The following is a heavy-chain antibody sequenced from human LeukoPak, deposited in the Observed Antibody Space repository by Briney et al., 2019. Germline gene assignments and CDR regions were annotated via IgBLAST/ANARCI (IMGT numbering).Heavy chain of an antibody. CDR1: GFTFSSYS. CDR3: ARTMTTVTSLDI. V-gene: IGHV3-21*04. D-gene: IGHD4-17*01. CDR2: ISSSSSYI. Sequence: GGSLRLSCAASGFTFSSYSMNWVRQAPGKGLEWVLSISSSSSYIYYADSVKGRFTISRHNSKNTLYLQMNSLRAEDTAVYYCARTMTTVTSLDIWGQGTTVTVSS. J-gene: IGHJ3*02.